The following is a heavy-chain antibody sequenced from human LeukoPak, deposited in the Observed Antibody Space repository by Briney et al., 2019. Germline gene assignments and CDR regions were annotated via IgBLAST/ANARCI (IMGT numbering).Heavy chain of an antibody. V-gene: IGHV3-21*01. CDR3: AKAHPGFDY. J-gene: IGHJ4*02. Sequence: GGSLTLSCAASGFTFTSYTMNWVRQAPGKGLERVASIGTTSTFIHYADSVKRRFTISRDSAQDSLFLQMNSLGAEDTAVYYCAKAHPGFDYWGQGVLVTVSS. CDR2: IGTTSTFI. CDR1: GFTFTSYT.